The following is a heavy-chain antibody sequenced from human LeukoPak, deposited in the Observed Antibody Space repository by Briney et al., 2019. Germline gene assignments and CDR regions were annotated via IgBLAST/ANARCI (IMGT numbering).Heavy chain of an antibody. V-gene: IGHV3-7*01. D-gene: IGHD5-24*01. CDR2: IIEDGSST. Sequence: GSLRLSCAASGVTFITYWMSWVRQTPGKGLDWVASIIEDGSSTYYVDSVKGRFTISRDNAKNSLYLQMNNVRVEDAAVYYCSRDSYRFDGFWGQGDLVLVSS. CDR1: GVTFITYW. J-gene: IGHJ4*02. CDR3: SRDSYRFDGF.